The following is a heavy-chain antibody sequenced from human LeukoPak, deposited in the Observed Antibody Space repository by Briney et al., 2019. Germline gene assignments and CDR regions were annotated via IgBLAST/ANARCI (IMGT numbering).Heavy chain of an antibody. CDR2: MNPNSGNT. Sequence: ASVNVSCKASGYTFTSYDINWVRQATGQGLEWMGWMNPNSGNTGYAQKFQGRVTITRNTSISTAYMELSSLRSEDTAVYYCARLRYCSSTSCYGSWFDPWGQGTLVTVSS. V-gene: IGHV1-8*03. CDR1: GYTFTSYD. J-gene: IGHJ5*02. D-gene: IGHD2-2*01. CDR3: ARLRYCSSTSCYGSWFDP.